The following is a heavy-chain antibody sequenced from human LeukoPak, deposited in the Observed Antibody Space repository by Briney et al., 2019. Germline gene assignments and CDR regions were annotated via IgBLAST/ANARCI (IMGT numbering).Heavy chain of an antibody. V-gene: IGHV4-39*07. CDR3: ARDRGSYSRALARDYYMDV. Sequence: SETLSLTCSVSGGSISSSSYYWGWIRQPPGKGLEWIGSIYYSGSTYYNPSLKSRVTISVDTSKNQFSLKLSSVTAADTAVYYCARDRGSYSRALARDYYMDVWGKGTTVTVSS. D-gene: IGHD1-26*01. CDR2: IYYSGST. J-gene: IGHJ6*03. CDR1: GGSISSSSYY.